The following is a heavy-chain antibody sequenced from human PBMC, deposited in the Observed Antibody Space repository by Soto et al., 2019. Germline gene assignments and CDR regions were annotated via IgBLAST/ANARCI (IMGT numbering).Heavy chain of an antibody. CDR3: ARGRYCLTGRCFPNSFDF. V-gene: IGHV4-30-4*01. D-gene: IGHD2-15*01. Sequence: SETLRLRSAVSRDCIATGDSFLAWIRQPPGQALEYIGYIYKSTTTYYNPSFESRVAISLDTSKSQFSLTVTSVTAADTAVYFCARGRYCLTGRCFPNSFDFWGPGTLLS. CDR1: RDCIATGDSF. CDR2: IYKSTTT. J-gene: IGHJ1*01.